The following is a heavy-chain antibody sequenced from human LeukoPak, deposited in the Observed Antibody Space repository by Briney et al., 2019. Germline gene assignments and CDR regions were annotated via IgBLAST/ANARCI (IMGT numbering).Heavy chain of an antibody. J-gene: IGHJ3*02. V-gene: IGHV3-74*01. D-gene: IGHD3-22*01. CDR3: ARDRRGYYDSNI. CDR1: GFTFSDFW. Sequence: GGSLRLSCAASGFTFSDFWMHWVRHAPGKGLEWVARIKGDGSSTAYADSVKGRFTISRDNSKNTLYLQMNSLRAEDTAVYYCARDRRGYYDSNIWGQGTMVTVSS. CDR2: IKGDGSST.